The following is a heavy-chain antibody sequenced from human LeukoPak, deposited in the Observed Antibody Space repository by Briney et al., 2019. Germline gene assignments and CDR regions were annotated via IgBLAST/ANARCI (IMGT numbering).Heavy chain of an antibody. CDR2: INHSGSN. J-gene: IGHJ3*02. D-gene: IGHD3-16*01. Sequence: PSETLSLTCAVYGGSFSGYYWSWIRQSPGKGLEWIGEINHSGSNNYNPSLKSRVTISVDTSKNQFSLKLSSVTAADTAVYYCARDLVLSIWGQGTMVTVSS. V-gene: IGHV4-34*01. CDR1: GGSFSGYY. CDR3: ARDLVLSI.